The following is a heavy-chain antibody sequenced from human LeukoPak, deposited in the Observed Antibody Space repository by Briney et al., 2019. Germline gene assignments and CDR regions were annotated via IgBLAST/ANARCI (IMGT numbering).Heavy chain of an antibody. Sequence: GGSLRLSCAASEFSVGSNYMTWVRQAPGKGLEWVSYISSSGSTIYYADSVKGRFTISRDNAKNSLYLQMNSLRAEDTAVYYCARDRRDDILTEDFDYWGQGTLVTVSS. CDR1: EFSVGSNY. D-gene: IGHD3-9*01. J-gene: IGHJ4*02. CDR3: ARDRRDDILTEDFDY. CDR2: ISSSGSTI. V-gene: IGHV3-48*04.